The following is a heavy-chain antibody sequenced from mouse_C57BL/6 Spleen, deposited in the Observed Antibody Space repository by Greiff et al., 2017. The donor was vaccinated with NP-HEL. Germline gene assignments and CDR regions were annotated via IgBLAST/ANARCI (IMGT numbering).Heavy chain of an antibody. CDR3: ARAMTTVVPFAY. J-gene: IGHJ3*01. Sequence: QVHVKQPGAELVKPGASVKLSCTASGYTFTSYWMHWVKQRPGRGLEWIGGIDPNSGGTKYNEKFKSKATLTVDKPSSTAYMQLSSLTSEDSAVYYCARAMTTVVPFAYWGQGTLVTVSA. CDR1: GYTFTSYW. V-gene: IGHV1-72*01. CDR2: IDPNSGGT. D-gene: IGHD1-1*01.